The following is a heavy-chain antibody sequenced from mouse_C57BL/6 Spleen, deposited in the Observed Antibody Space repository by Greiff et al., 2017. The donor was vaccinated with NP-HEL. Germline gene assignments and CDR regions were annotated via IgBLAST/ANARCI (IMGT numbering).Heavy chain of an antibody. V-gene: IGHV1-64*01. CDR2: IHPNSGST. Sequence: QVQLKQSGAELVKPGASVKLSCKASGYTFTSYWMHWVKQRPGQGLEWIGMIHPNSGSTNYNEKFKSKATLTVDKSSSTAYMQLSSLTSEDSAVYYCARWDYYGSSPDWYFDVWGTGTTVTVSS. J-gene: IGHJ1*03. CDR1: GYTFTSYW. D-gene: IGHD1-1*01. CDR3: ARWDYYGSSPDWYFDV.